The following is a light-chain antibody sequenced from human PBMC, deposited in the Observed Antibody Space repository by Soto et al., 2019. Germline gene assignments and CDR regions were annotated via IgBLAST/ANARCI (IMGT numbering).Light chain of an antibody. CDR1: SSDVGGYNY. J-gene: IGLJ1*01. Sequence: QSVLTQPASASGSPGQSITISCTGTSSDVGGYNYVSWYQHHPGKAPKLMIYDVSNRPSGVSNRFSGSKSGNTASLTISGLQPEDEADCYCSSYTTSNTRQIVFGTGTKVTVL. V-gene: IGLV2-14*03. CDR3: SSYTTSNTRQIV. CDR2: DVS.